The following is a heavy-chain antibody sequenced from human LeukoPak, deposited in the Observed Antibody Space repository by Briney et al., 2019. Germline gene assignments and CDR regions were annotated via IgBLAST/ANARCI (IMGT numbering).Heavy chain of an antibody. J-gene: IGHJ4*02. CDR3: ARGGLSVVVPAAAKLDY. CDR1: GFTFSSYA. CDR2: ISYDGSNK. V-gene: IGHV3-30*04. Sequence: GGSLRLSCAASGFTFSSYAMHWVRQAPGKGLEWVAVISYDGSNKYYADSVKGRFTISRDNSKNTLYLQMNSLRAEDTAVYYCARGGLSVVVPAAAKLDYWGQGTLVTVSS. D-gene: IGHD2-2*01.